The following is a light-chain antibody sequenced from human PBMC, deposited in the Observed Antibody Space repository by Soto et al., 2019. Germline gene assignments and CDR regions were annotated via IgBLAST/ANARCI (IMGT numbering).Light chain of an antibody. CDR1: QDISNY. CDR3: QNYKSALRIT. Sequence: DIQMTQSPSSLSASVGDIVIITCRATQDISNYLAWYQQKPGKVPKLLIYAASTLQSGVPSRFSGSGSGTDFTLTISSLQPEDVATYYCQNYKSALRITFGQGTRLEIK. V-gene: IGKV1-27*01. CDR2: AAS. J-gene: IGKJ5*01.